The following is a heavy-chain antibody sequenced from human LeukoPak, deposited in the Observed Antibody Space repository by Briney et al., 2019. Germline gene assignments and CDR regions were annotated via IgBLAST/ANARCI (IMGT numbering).Heavy chain of an antibody. D-gene: IGHD4-17*01. J-gene: IGHJ4*02. CDR2: IPYDGRNK. CDR1: GFSFSYYA. V-gene: IGHV3-30*04. CDR3: ARGEDYVDFGDYFDY. Sequence: GGSLRLSRAASGFSFSYYAMHWVRQAPGKGLEWVAIIPYDGRNKYYADSVKGRFTISRDNSKNTLYLQMNSLRPEDTAVYYCARGEDYVDFGDYFDYWGQGTLVTVSS.